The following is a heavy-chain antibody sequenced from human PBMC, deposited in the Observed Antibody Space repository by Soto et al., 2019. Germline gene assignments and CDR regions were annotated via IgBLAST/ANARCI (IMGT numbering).Heavy chain of an antibody. D-gene: IGHD1-7*01. V-gene: IGHV3-23*01. CDR2: SSATGAGT. Sequence: EVQLLESGGGLVQPGGSLRLSCAASGFTFSSYGMTWVRQAPGKGLEWVSFSSATGAGTYYEDSVKGRFTISRDNSKNTLYLQMTSLRAADTAVYYCAKDRRAGGNYGFYSDFWGQGALVIVSS. CDR3: AKDRRAGGNYGFYSDF. J-gene: IGHJ4*02. CDR1: GFTFSSYG.